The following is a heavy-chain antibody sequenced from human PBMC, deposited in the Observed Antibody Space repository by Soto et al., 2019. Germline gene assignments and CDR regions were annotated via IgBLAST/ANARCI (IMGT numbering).Heavy chain of an antibody. CDR2: IDWDDDK. J-gene: IGHJ6*02. Sequence: SGPTLVNPTQTLTLTCTFSGFSLSTSGMCVSWIRQPPGKALEWLALIDWDDDKYYSTSLKTRLTISKDTSKNQVVLTMTNMDPVDTATSYCARIGIAVAGTRYYYYGMDVWGQGTTVTVSS. CDR1: GFSLSTSGMC. V-gene: IGHV2-70*01. D-gene: IGHD6-19*01. CDR3: ARIGIAVAGTRYYYYGMDV.